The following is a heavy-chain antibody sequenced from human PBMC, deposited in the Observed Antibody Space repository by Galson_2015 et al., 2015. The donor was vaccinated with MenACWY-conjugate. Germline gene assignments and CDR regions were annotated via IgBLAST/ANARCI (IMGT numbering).Heavy chain of an antibody. D-gene: IGHD2-2*02. V-gene: IGHV5-51*01. Sequence: QSGAEVKKPGESLKISCKGSGYSFTSYWIGWVRQMPGKGLEWMGIIYPGDSDTRYSPSFQGQVTISADKSISTAYLQWSSLRASDTAMYYCARVPAAISGYYYGMDVWGQGTTVTVSS. J-gene: IGHJ6*02. CDR1: GYSFTSYW. CDR2: IYPGDSDT. CDR3: ARVPAAISGYYYGMDV.